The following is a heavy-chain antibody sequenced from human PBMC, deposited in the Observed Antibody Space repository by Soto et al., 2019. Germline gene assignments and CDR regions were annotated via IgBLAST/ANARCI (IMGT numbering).Heavy chain of an antibody. CDR2: INKDGSQK. Sequence: GGSLSLSCAASGFTLSNYWMTWVRQAPGKGLEWVANINKDGSQKNYVDSVKGRFTIARDNGQNSLSLQINSLRVEDTAVYYCVRELGLAYWGQGALGTVSS. CDR1: GFTLSNYW. J-gene: IGHJ4*02. V-gene: IGHV3-7*03. D-gene: IGHD7-27*01. CDR3: VRELGLAY.